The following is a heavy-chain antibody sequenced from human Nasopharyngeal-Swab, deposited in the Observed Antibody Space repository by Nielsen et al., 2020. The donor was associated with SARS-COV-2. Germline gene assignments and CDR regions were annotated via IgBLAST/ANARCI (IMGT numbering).Heavy chain of an antibody. CDR3: ARGRVGAKDY. J-gene: IGHJ4*02. Sequence: GSLRLSCAVYGGSFSGYYWSWIRQPPGKGLEWIGEINHSGSTNYNPSLKSRVTISVDTPKNQFSLKLSSVTAADTAVYYCARGRVGAKDYWGQGTLVTVSS. CDR1: GGSFSGYY. V-gene: IGHV4-34*01. D-gene: IGHD1-26*01. CDR2: INHSGST.